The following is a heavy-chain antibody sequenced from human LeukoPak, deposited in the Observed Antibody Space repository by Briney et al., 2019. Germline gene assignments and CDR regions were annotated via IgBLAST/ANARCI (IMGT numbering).Heavy chain of an antibody. CDR1: GFTFDDYA. D-gene: IGHD3-16*02. CDR2: ISGDGGST. CDR3: AKDIGDYVWGSYRYSAFDY. Sequence: GGSLRLSCAASGFTFDDYAMHWVRLAPAPGLEWVSLISGDGGSTYYAVSVKGRLTISRDNSKNSLYLQMNRLRTEDTALYYCAKDIGDYVWGSYRYSAFDYWGQGTLVTVSS. V-gene: IGHV3-43*02. J-gene: IGHJ4*02.